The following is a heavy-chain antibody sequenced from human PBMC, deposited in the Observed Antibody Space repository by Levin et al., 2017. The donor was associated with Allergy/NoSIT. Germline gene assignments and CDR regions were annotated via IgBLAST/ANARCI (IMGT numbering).Heavy chain of an antibody. CDR1: GYTFTDHY. D-gene: IGHD4-17*01. J-gene: IGHJ4*02. CDR3: ARNDYGDYVKNFDY. CDR2: VNCNSGDT. V-gene: IGHV1-2*02. Sequence: GESLKISCEAAGYTFTDHYMHWVRQAPGQGLEWMGWVNCNSGDTHYAQTFQDRVTMTRDTSITTAYIEVSSLRFDDTALYFCARNDYGDYVKNFDYWGQGTLVTVSS.